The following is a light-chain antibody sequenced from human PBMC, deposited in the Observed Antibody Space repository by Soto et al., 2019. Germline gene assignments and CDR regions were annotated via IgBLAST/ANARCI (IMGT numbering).Light chain of an antibody. CDR2: QAS. CDR3: QRYNSFPVT. J-gene: IGKJ1*01. CDR1: QSISSW. V-gene: IGKV1-5*03. Sequence: DIQMTQSPSTLSASVGDRVTITCRASQSISSWLAWYQQKPGKAPKLLIYQASSLESAVPSRCSGSVSGTEFTLTFSGLQSDDFAIYNCQRYNSFPVTFGKGTKVEIK.